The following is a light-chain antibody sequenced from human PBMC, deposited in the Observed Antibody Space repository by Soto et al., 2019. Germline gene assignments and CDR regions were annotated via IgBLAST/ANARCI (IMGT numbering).Light chain of an antibody. CDR1: QTTSSW. CDR2: DTS. V-gene: IGKV1-5*01. J-gene: IGKJ2*01. Sequence: DIQMTQSPSTLSSSVGDRVIITCLSSQTTSSWLAWYQQKPGEAPNLLIYDTSSLQSGVPSRFSGSGSGTEFTLTISSLQPDDFATYYCQQYNSFPFTFGQGTKVDI. CDR3: QQYNSFPFT.